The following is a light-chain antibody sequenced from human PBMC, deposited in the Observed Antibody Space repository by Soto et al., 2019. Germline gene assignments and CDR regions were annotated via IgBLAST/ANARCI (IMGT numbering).Light chain of an antibody. CDR3: SSYISRRLYV. V-gene: IGLV1-40*01. J-gene: IGLJ1*01. CDR1: SSNIGAGYD. Sequence: QSVLTQPPSVSGAPGQRVTISCTGSSSNIGAGYDVHWYQQLPGTAPKLLIYGNSNRPSGVSNRFSGSKSGSTASLTISGLQAEDEAYYYCSSYISRRLYVFGTGT. CDR2: GNS.